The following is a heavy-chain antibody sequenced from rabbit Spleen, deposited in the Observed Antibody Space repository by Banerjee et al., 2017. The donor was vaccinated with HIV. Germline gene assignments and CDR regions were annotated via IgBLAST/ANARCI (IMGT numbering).Heavy chain of an antibody. J-gene: IGHJ4*01. CDR3: ARETSSGWGVVSFYFNL. Sequence: QEQLKESGGGLVQPGGSLKLSCKASGFTLSSYYMNWVRQAPGKGLEWIACINAATGKPVYATWAKGRFTISRTSSTTVTLQMPSLTAADTATYFCARETSSGWGVVSFYFNLWGQGTLVTVS. CDR1: GFTLSSYYM. D-gene: IGHD4-1*01. V-gene: IGHV1S45*01. CDR2: INAATGKP.